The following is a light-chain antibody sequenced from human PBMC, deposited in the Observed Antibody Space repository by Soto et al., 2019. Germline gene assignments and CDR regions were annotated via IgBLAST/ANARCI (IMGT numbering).Light chain of an antibody. CDR3: QQYNNWPWT. V-gene: IGKV3-15*01. Sequence: EIVMTQSPATLSVSPGERATLSCRASQSVSSSLAWYQQKPGQAPRLLIYGASTRATGIPARFSGSGSGTEFTLTISSLQSEDFAVYYCQQYNNWPWTFGQGTKLEIK. CDR1: QSVSSS. J-gene: IGKJ1*01. CDR2: GAS.